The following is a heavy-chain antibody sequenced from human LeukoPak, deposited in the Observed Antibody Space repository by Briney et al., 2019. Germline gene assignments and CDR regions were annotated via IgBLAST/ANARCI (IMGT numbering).Heavy chain of an antibody. CDR1: GYTFTGYY. CDR2: INPNSGGT. Sequence: ASVKVSCKPSGYTFTGYYIHWVRQAPGQGLEWMGWINPNSGGTNYAQKFQGRVTMTRDTSISTAYLQWSSLKASDTAMYYCARRLIDSGTFDAFDIWGQGTLVTASS. CDR3: ARRLIDSGTFDAFDI. J-gene: IGHJ4*02. V-gene: IGHV1-2*02. D-gene: IGHD2/OR15-2a*01.